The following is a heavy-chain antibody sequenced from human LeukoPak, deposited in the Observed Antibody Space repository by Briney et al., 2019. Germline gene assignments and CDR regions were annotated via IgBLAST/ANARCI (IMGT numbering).Heavy chain of an antibody. V-gene: IGHV1-2*02. CDR1: GYTFTGYY. J-gene: IGHJ4*02. CDR3: AKGMAGDTLYGCDY. D-gene: IGHD3-16*01. CDR2: INPNSGGT. Sequence: ASVKVSCRASGYTFTGYYMHWVRQAPGQGLEWMGWINPNSGGTNYAQKFQGRVTMTRDTSISTAYMELSRLRSDDTAVYYCAKGMAGDTLYGCDYWGQGTLLTVSS.